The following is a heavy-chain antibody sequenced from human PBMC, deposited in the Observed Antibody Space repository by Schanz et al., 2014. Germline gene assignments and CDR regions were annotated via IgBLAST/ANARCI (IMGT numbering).Heavy chain of an antibody. V-gene: IGHV1-69*04. J-gene: IGHJ3*02. CDR1: GGTFSSYA. CDR3: ARDIQYHYDTSGPVGAFDI. D-gene: IGHD3-22*01. Sequence: QVQLVQSGAEVKKPGSSVKVSCKASGGTFSSYAFSWVRQAPGQGLEWMGKNIPILGMENYAQKFQGRVTITADISTSTAYMDLSSLRSDDTAVYYCARDIQYHYDTSGPVGAFDIWGQGTVVTVSS. CDR2: NIPILGME.